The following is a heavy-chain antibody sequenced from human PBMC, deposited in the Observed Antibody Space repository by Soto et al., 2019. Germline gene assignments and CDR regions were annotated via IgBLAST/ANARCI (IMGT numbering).Heavy chain of an antibody. J-gene: IGHJ6*02. D-gene: IGHD3-22*01. CDR3: ARATAHYYDSSGYYGPTPDV. CDR2: IIPIFGTA. V-gene: IGHV1-69*06. CDR1: GGTFSSYA. Sequence: QVQLVQSGAEVKKPGSSVKVSCKASGGTFSSYAISWVRQAPGQGLEWMGGIIPIFGTANYAQKFQGRVTITADKSTSTAYMELSSLRSEDTAVYYCARATAHYYDSSGYYGPTPDVWGQGTTVTVSS.